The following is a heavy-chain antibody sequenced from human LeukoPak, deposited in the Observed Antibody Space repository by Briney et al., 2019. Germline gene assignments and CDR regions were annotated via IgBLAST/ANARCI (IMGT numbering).Heavy chain of an antibody. CDR1: GLTFSGYV. D-gene: IGHD2-8*02. CDR2: ISANGGRT. V-gene: IGHV3-23*01. CDR3: AKGPERRGFCSGSACYSDC. Sequence: GGSLRLSCAASGLTFSGYVMSWARQAPGKGVEWVAAISANGGRTYYTESVKGHFTISRDNSKNTLYLQMNSLRADDTAVYYCAKGPERRGFCSGSACYSDCWGQGTLVTVSS. J-gene: IGHJ4*02.